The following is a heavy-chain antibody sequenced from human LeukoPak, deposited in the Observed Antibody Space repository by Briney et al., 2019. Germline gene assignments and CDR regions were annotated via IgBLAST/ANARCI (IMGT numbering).Heavy chain of an antibody. CDR1: GFTFSDYY. CDR2: ISSSGSTI. Sequence: GGSLRLSCAASGFTFSDYYMSWIRQAPGKGLEWVSYISSSGSTIYYADSVKGRFTISRDNAKNSLYLQMNSLRAEDTAVYYCARARFLPGDYYYGMDVWGQGTTVTVSS. CDR3: ARARFLPGDYYYGMDV. J-gene: IGHJ6*02. V-gene: IGHV3-11*01. D-gene: IGHD3-10*01.